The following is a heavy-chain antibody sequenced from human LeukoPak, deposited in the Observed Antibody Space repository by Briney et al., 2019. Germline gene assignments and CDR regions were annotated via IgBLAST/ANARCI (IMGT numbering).Heavy chain of an antibody. V-gene: IGHV4-31*03. CDR1: GGSINSDGDC. D-gene: IGHD4-17*01. Sequence: PSETLSLTCTVSGGSINSDGDCWSWLRQHPGKGLDWIGNICYSGSTYYNPSLKSRGTISVDMSKNEFSLNLSSVTAADTAVYYCARGRVPYGLVDPWGQGTLVTVSS. CDR2: ICYSGST. J-gene: IGHJ5*02. CDR3: ARGRVPYGLVDP.